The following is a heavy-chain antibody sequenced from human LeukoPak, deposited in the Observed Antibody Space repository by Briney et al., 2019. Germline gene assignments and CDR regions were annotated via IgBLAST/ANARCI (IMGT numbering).Heavy chain of an antibody. V-gene: IGHV3-23*01. CDR2: ISGNGGYT. CDR1: GFTFSSYA. CDR3: ARRRDSGSLQHFDY. J-gene: IGHJ4*02. Sequence: PGGSLRLSCAASGFTFSSYAMSWVRQAPGKGLEWVSAISGNGGYTYYADSVKGRFTISRDNAKNSLYLQMNSLRAEDTAVYYCARRRDSGSLQHFDYWGQGTLVTVSS. D-gene: IGHD1-26*01.